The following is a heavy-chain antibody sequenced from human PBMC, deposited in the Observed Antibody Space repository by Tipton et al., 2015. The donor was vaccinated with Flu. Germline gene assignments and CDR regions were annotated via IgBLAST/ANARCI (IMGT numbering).Heavy chain of an antibody. CDR1: GFPFSNFW. CDR2: INQDGSEK. J-gene: IGHJ5*02. Sequence: SLRLSCAASGFPFSNFWMHWVRQAPGKGLEWVAHINQDGSEKNYVDSVKGRFTISRDNAKNSLYLQMNSLRAEDTAVYFCARDGPPYSPTSGWFDPWGQGTLVTVSS. CDR3: ARDGPPYSPTSGWFDP. V-gene: IGHV3-7*01. D-gene: IGHD1-26*01.